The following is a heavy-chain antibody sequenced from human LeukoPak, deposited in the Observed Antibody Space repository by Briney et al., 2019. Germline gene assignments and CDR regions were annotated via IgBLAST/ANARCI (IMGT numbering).Heavy chain of an antibody. D-gene: IGHD3-10*01. V-gene: IGHV4-59*01. CDR2: IYYNGDT. J-gene: IGHJ5*02. CDR1: GGSITGYS. Sequence: SETLSLTCSVSGGSITGYSWSWIRQTPGKGLEWIGYIYYNGDTHYNPSLHSRLSMSVDTPNKQFSLNLRSVTAADTAVYYCVRGPYGSSISNWFDPWGQGLLVTVSS. CDR3: VRGPYGSSISNWFDP.